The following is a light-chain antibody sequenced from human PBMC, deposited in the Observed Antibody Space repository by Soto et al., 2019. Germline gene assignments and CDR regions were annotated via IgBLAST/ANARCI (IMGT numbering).Light chain of an antibody. V-gene: IGKV3-11*01. Sequence: EIVLTQSPATLSLSPGERATLSCRASQSVSSYLAWYQQKPGQAPRLLIYDASNRATGIPARFSGSGSGTDFTLTISSLEPEDFAVNYCQQRSNCPLTFGGGTKVEI. CDR2: DAS. J-gene: IGKJ4*01. CDR1: QSVSSY. CDR3: QQRSNCPLT.